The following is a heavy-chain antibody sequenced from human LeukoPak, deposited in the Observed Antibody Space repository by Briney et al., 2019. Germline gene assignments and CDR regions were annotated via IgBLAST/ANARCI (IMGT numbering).Heavy chain of an antibody. CDR3: ARGSTSLEWFSISYYFDY. CDR1: GFTFSSYW. V-gene: IGHV3-74*01. J-gene: IGHJ4*02. Sequence: GGSLRLSCAASGFTFSSYWMHWVRQAPGKGLVWVSRINSDGSSTSCADSVKGRFTISRDNAKNTLYLQMNSLRAEDTAVYYCARGSTSLEWFSISYYFDYWGQGTLVTVSS. D-gene: IGHD3-3*01. CDR2: INSDGSST.